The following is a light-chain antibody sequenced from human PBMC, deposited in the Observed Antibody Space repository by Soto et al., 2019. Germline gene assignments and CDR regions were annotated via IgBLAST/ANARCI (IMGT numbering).Light chain of an antibody. CDR2: EVS. CDR1: SSDVGGHNY. J-gene: IGLJ1*01. Sequence: QSALTQPASVSGSPGQSITISCTGTSSDVGGHNYVSWYQQHPGKAPKLIIYEVSNRPSGVSNRFSCSKSGNTASLTISGVQAEDEADYYCNSRTSSDTRVFGIGTKLTVL. V-gene: IGLV2-14*01. CDR3: NSRTSSDTRV.